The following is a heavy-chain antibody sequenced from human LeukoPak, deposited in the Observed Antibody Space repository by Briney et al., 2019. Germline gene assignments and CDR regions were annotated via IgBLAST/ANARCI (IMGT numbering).Heavy chain of an antibody. CDR3: VRDRGTHTKYNHFDY. CDR2: INPNSGGT. CDR1: GYTFTGYY. Sequence: ASVKVSCKAYGYTFTGYYMHWVRQAPGQGLEWMGWINPNSGGTNYAQKFQGRVTMTRDTSTTTVYMELSSLRSEDTAVYYCVRDRGTHTKYNHFDYWGQGTLVTVSS. J-gene: IGHJ4*02. V-gene: IGHV1-2*02. D-gene: IGHD1-14*01.